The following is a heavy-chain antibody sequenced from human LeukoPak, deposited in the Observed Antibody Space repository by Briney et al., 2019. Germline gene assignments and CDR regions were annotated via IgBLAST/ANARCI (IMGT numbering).Heavy chain of an antibody. CDR1: GGSISSGGYY. Sequence: SETLSLTCTVSGGSISSGGYYWSWIRQPPGKGLEWIGYIYYSGSTNYNPSLKSRVTISVDTSKNQFSLKLSSVTAADTAVYYCARFAGSGWSNKFDYWGQGTLVTVSS. J-gene: IGHJ4*02. CDR3: ARFAGSGWSNKFDY. V-gene: IGHV4-61*08. D-gene: IGHD6-19*01. CDR2: IYYSGST.